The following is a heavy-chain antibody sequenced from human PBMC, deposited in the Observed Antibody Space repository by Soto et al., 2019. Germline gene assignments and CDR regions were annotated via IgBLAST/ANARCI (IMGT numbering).Heavy chain of an antibody. V-gene: IGHV4-39*01. CDR2: IYYSGST. D-gene: IGHD6-6*01. CDR1: GGSISSSSYY. CDR3: ARSYGGSSPTGDYFDY. Sequence: SETLSLTCTVSGGSISSSSYYWGWIRQPPGKGLEWIGSIYYSGSTYYNPSLKSRVTISVDTSKNQFSLKLSSVTAADTAVYYCARSYGGSSPTGDYFDYWGQGTLVTVSS. J-gene: IGHJ4*02.